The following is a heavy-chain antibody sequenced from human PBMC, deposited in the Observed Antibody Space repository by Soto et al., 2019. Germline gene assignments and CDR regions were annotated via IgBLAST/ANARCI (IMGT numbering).Heavy chain of an antibody. CDR2: INHSGST. CDR1: GGSLSGYY. J-gene: IGHJ5*02. CDR3: ARGAQNWFDP. Sequence: QVQLQQWGAGLLKPSETLSLTCAVYGGSLSGYYWSWIRQPPGKGLEWIGKINHSGSTNYNPSLKSRVTISVDTSKNQFSLKLSSVTAADTAVYYCARGAQNWFDPWGQGTLVTVSS. V-gene: IGHV4-34*01.